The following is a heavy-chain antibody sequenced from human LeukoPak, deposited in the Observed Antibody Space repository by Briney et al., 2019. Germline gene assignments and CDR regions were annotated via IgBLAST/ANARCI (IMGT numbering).Heavy chain of an antibody. J-gene: IGHJ4*02. Sequence: SETLSLTCAVSGYSLSSDYYWGWIRQPPGKGLEYIGSIYHRGSIYYNPSLKSRVTISVDTSKNQFSLKLSSVTAADTAVYFCARRVTVTTDYFGYWGQGTLVTVSS. D-gene: IGHD4-17*01. V-gene: IGHV4-38-2*01. CDR3: ARRVTVTTDYFGY. CDR2: IYHRGSI. CDR1: GYSLSSDYY.